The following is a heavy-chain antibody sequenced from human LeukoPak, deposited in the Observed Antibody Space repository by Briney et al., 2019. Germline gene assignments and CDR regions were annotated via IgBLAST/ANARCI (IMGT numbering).Heavy chain of an antibody. CDR3: ARQEPARGPGFDP. Sequence: GESLKISCKGSGYSFISYWISWVRQMPGKGLEWMGRIDPSDSYTNYSPSSQGHVTISADKSISTAYLQWSSLKASDTAMYYCARQEPARGPGFDPWGQATLVTVSS. CDR2: IDPSDSYT. CDR1: GYSFISYW. V-gene: IGHV5-10-1*01. J-gene: IGHJ5*02. D-gene: IGHD1-14*01.